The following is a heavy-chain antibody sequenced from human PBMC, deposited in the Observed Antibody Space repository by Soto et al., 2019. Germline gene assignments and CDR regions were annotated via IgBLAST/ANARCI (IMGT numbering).Heavy chain of an antibody. CDR3: AKGSGSGLYYYYMDV. CDR1: GLTLEDYA. J-gene: IGHJ6*03. Sequence: GWSLRLSCAACGLTLEDYAMDGARQTTGKGLEWVSGITCNSGSIRYADSVKARFTISRDNAKISLYLQMNSLRAEDTALYFFAKGSGSGLYYYYMDVWGKGTTVTVSS. D-gene: IGHD3-10*01. CDR2: ITCNSGSI. V-gene: IGHV3-9*01.